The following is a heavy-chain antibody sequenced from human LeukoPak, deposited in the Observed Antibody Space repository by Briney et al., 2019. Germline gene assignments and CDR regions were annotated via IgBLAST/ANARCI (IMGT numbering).Heavy chain of an antibody. D-gene: IGHD6-19*01. V-gene: IGHV1-46*01. Sequence: ASVKVSCKASGYTFTSYSMHWVRQAPGQGLEWMGIINPSGGSTSYAQKFQGRVTMTRDMSTSTVYMELSSLRSEDTAVYYCASSIAVASWFDPWGQGTLVTVSS. CDR3: ASSIAVASWFDP. CDR1: GYTFTSYS. J-gene: IGHJ5*02. CDR2: INPSGGST.